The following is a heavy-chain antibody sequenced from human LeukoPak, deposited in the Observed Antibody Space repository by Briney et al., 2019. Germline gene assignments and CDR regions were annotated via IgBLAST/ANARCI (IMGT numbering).Heavy chain of an antibody. J-gene: IGHJ4*02. Sequence: ASVKVSCKASGYTFTGYYMHWVRQAPGQGLEWMGWINPNSGGTNYAQKFQGRVTMTRDTSISTAYMELSRLRSDDTAVYYCARVRTSIPAAILAYWGQGTLVTVSS. CDR3: ARVRTSIPAAILAY. D-gene: IGHD2-2*02. V-gene: IGHV1-2*02. CDR2: INPNSGGT. CDR1: GYTFTGYY.